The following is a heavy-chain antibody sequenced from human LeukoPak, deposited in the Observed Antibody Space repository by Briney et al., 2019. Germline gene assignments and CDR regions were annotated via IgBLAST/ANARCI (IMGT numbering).Heavy chain of an antibody. CDR1: GFTFSGYAM. CDR2: IYHSGST. CDR3: ARHDYYYDSSGYSDY. Sequence: PGGSLRLSCAASGFTFSGYAMSWVRQPPGKGLEWIGEIYHSGSTNYNPSLKSRVTISVDKSKNQFSLKLSSVTAADTAVYYCARHDYYYDSSGYSDYWGQGTLVTVSS. J-gene: IGHJ4*02. D-gene: IGHD3-22*01. V-gene: IGHV4-4*02.